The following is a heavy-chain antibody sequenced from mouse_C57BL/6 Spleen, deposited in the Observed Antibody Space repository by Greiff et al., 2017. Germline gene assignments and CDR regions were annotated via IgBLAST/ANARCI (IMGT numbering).Heavy chain of an antibody. J-gene: IGHJ2*01. CDR1: GYTFTSYW. V-gene: IGHV1-69*01. CDR2: IEPSDSYT. D-gene: IGHD1-1*01. CDR3: ARLGYYGFDY. Sequence: QVQLQQPGAELVMPGASVKLSCKASGYTFTSYWMHWVKQRPGQGLEWIGEIEPSDSYTNYNQKFKGKSTLTVDKSSSTAYMQLSSLTSEDSAVYYCARLGYYGFDYWGQGTTLTVSS.